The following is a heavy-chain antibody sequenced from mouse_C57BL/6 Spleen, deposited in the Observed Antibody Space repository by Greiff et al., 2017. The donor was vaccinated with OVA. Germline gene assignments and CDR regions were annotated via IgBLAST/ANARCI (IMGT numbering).Heavy chain of an antibody. CDR1: GFTFSDFY. Sequence: EVQGVESGGGLVQSGRSLRLSCATSGFTFSDFYMEWVRQAPGKGLEWIAASRNKANDYTTEYSASVKGRFIVSRDTSQSILYLQMNALRAEDTAIYYCARVPTLGWYFDVWGIGTTVTVSS. CDR2: SRNKANDYTT. J-gene: IGHJ1*03. V-gene: IGHV7-1*01. CDR3: ARVPTLGWYFDV. D-gene: IGHD2-10*01.